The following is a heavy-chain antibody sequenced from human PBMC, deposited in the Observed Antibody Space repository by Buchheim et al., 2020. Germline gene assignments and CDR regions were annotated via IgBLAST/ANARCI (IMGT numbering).Heavy chain of an antibody. CDR1: GFTFGASY. CDR3: ARDGGSGWNFEY. Sequence: QVQLVESGGGLVKPGGSLRLSCDASGFTFGASYMAWIRQAPGKGLEWVSYISSAGGTMYYADSVKGRFTLFRDNAKNSLYLQRDSLRAEDTAVYYCARDGGSGWNFEYWGQGTL. D-gene: IGHD6-19*01. J-gene: IGHJ4*02. V-gene: IGHV3-11*01. CDR2: ISSAGGTM.